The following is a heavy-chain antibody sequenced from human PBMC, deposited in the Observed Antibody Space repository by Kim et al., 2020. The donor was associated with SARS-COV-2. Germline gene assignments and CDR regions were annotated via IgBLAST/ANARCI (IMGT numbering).Heavy chain of an antibody. Sequence: GGSLRLSCAASGFTFSSYAMHWVRQAQGKGLEWVAVISYDGSNKYYADSVKGRFTISRDNSKNTLYLQMNSLRAEDTAVYYCARESIVGATTGIDYWGQGTLVTVSS. D-gene: IGHD1-26*01. CDR3: ARESIVGATTGIDY. J-gene: IGHJ4*02. CDR2: ISYDGSNK. CDR1: GFTFSSYA. V-gene: IGHV3-30*04.